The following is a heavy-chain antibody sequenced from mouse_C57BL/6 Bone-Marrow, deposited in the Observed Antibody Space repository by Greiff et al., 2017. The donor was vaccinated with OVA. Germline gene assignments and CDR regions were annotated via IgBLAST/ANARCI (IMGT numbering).Heavy chain of an antibody. D-gene: IGHD1-1*01. J-gene: IGHJ2*01. CDR2: IRNKANGYTT. CDR1: GFTFTDYY. Sequence: EVKLMESGGGLVQPGGSLSLSCAASGFTFTDYYMSWVRQPPGKALEWLGFIRNKANGYTTEYSSSVKGRFTISRDNSQSILYLQMNALRAEDSATYYCARGYYGSKDYWGQGTTLTVS. CDR3: ARGYYGSKDY. V-gene: IGHV7-3*01.